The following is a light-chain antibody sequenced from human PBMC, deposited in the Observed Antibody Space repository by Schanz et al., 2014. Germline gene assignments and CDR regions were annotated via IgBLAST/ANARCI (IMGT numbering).Light chain of an antibody. CDR2: DVS. J-gene: IGLJ3*02. CDR1: RSDIGGYNY. CDR3: SSYTSSATRV. Sequence: QSALTQTASVSGSPGQSITISCTGTRSDIGGYNYVSWYQQHPGKAPKLMIYDVSNRPSGVSNRFSGSKSGNTASLTISGLQAEDEADYYCSSYTSSATRVFGGGTKLTVL. V-gene: IGLV2-14*01.